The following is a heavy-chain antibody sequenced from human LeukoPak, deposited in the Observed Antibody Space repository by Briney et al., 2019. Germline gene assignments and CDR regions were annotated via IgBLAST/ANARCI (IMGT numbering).Heavy chain of an antibody. J-gene: IGHJ5*02. Sequence: GGSLRLSYAASGFTFCHYWMSWVRQAPGKGLVWVSRINGDVTTTTYADSVKGRFTISRDNAKNTLYLQMNSLRAEDTAIYYCSKSDWFVAFGQGTLVTVSS. CDR3: SKSDWFVA. V-gene: IGHV3-74*01. CDR2: INGDVTTT. CDR1: GFTFCHYW.